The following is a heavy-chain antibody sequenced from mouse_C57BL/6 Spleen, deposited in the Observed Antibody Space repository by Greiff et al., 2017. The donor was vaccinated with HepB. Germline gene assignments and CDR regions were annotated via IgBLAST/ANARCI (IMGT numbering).Heavy chain of an antibody. V-gene: IGHV1-78*01. Sequence: VKLQESDAELVKPGASVKISCKVSGYTFTDHTIHWMKQRPEQGLEWIGYIYPRDGSTKYNEKFKGKATLTADKSSSTAYMQLNSLTSEDSAVYVCARWELDRYFDVWGTGTTVTVSS. CDR2: IYPRDGST. CDR3: ARWELDRYFDV. D-gene: IGHD4-1*01. J-gene: IGHJ1*03. CDR1: GYTFTDHT.